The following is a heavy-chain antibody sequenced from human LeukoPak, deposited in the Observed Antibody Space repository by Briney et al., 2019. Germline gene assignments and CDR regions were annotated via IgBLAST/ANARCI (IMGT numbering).Heavy chain of an antibody. CDR2: IRSKAYGGTT. Sequence: PGGSLRLSCTASGFTFGDYAMSWVRQAPGKGLEWVGFIRSKAYGGTTEFAASVKGRFTISRDDSKRIAYLQMNSLKTEDTAVYYCTRHPAIAARPFDYWGQGTLVTVSS. D-gene: IGHD6-6*01. J-gene: IGHJ4*02. V-gene: IGHV3-49*04. CDR1: GFTFGDYA. CDR3: TRHPAIAARPFDY.